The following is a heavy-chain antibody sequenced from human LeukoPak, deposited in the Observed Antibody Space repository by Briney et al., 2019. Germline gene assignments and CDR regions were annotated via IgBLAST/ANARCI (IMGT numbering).Heavy chain of an antibody. CDR3: ARGGSLDTAYYYYGMDV. D-gene: IGHD5-18*01. J-gene: IGHJ6*02. CDR2: ISAYNGNT. V-gene: IGHV1-18*01. Sequence: VASVKVSCKASGYTFTSYGISWVRQAPGQGLEWMGWISAYNGNTNYAQKLQGRVTMTTDTSTSTAYMELRSLRSDDTAVYYCARGGSLDTAYYYYGMDVWGQGTTVTVSS. CDR1: GYTFTSYG.